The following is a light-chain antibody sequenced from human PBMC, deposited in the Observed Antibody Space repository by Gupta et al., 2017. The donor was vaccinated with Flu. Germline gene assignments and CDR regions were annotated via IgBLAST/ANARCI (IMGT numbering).Light chain of an antibody. CDR3: KHRSSLPYT. J-gene: IGKJ5*01. V-gene: IGKV6-21*01. Sequence: DLQSMTRKERVTIACRASQTIGNYLHWYQQKPGQSPILLIKYASQAVSGVPWGFRGSGYGTEFTLTINGVEAEDSATYYCKHRSSLPYTFGQGTQLEIK. CDR2: YAS. CDR1: QTIGNY.